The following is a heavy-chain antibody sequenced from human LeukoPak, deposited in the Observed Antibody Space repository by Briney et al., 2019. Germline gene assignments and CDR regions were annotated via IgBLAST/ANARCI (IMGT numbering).Heavy chain of an antibody. D-gene: IGHD3/OR15-3a*01. CDR2: INPSGGST. J-gene: IGHJ4*02. CDR1: GYTFTSYY. CDR3: ARARTGYGDPSRSYLDY. V-gene: IGHV1-46*01. Sequence: ASVKVSCKASGYTFTSYYMHWVRQAPGQGLEWMGIINPSGGSTSYAQKFQGRVTMTRDTSTSTVYMELSSLRSEDTAVYYCARARTGYGDPSRSYLDYWGQGTLVTVSS.